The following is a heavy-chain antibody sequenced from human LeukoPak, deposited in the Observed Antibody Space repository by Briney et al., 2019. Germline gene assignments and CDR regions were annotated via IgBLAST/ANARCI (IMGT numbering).Heavy chain of an antibody. CDR1: GFTFSSYG. Sequence: PGRSLRLSCAASGFTFSSYGIHWVRQAPGKGLEWVAHISNDGSNKDYADSVKGRFTMSRDNSENTLYLQMSSLRAEDTAVYYCAKDQYVGSAALAGDYWGQGTLVIVSS. CDR3: AKDQYVGSAALAGDY. CDR2: ISNDGSNK. V-gene: IGHV3-30*18. D-gene: IGHD6-19*01. J-gene: IGHJ4*02.